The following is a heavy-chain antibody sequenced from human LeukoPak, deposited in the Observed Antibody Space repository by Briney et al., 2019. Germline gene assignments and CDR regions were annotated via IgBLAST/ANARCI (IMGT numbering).Heavy chain of an antibody. CDR1: GGSISTSRHY. J-gene: IGHJ4*02. D-gene: IGHD4-17*01. CDR3: ATTVTTRYYFDS. CDR2: MYYSGST. V-gene: IGHV4-39*01. Sequence: SETLSLTCTVSGGSISTSRHYWGWIRQPPGKGLEWNGSMYYSGSTYYNPSLKSRVTISVDTYKSRFSLKLSSVTAADTAVYYCATTVTTRYYFDSWGQGSLVTVSS.